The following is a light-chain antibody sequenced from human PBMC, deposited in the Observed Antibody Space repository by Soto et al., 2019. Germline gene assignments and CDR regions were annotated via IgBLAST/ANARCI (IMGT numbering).Light chain of an antibody. CDR3: SSYTSSSLHV. CDR2: DVS. J-gene: IGLJ1*01. V-gene: IGLV2-14*03. Sequence: ALTQPASVSGSPGQSITISCTGTSSVVGGYNYVSWYQQHPGKAPKLMIYDVSNRPSGVSNRFSGSKSGNTASLTISGLQAEDEADYYCSSYTSSSLHVFGTGTKVTVL. CDR1: SSVVGGYNY.